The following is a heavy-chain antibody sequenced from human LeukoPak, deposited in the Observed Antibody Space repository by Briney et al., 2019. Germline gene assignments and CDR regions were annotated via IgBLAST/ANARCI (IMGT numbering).Heavy chain of an antibody. CDR3: AASSPKNWKAQDY. CDR2: FEPEDGEV. V-gene: IGHV1-24*01. Sequence: ASVKVSCKVSGHTLSKLHMHWVRQAPGKGRDWMGGFEPEDGEVISAQNFQGRVTMTESTSTDTAYMELRRLTSDDTAVYYCAASSPKNWKAQDYWGQGTLLTVSS. D-gene: IGHD1-1*01. CDR1: GHTLSKLH. J-gene: IGHJ4*02.